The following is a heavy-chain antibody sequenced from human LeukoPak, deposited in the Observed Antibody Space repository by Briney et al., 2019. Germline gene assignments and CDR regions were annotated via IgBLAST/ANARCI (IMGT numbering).Heavy chain of an antibody. J-gene: IGHJ3*02. V-gene: IGHV3-23*01. CDR3: ARVSSSWYEGDAFDI. Sequence: PGGSLRLSCAASGFTFSSYAMSWVRQAPGKGLEWVSLTSGSGTTTYYADSVKGRFTISRDNSKNTLYLQMNSLRDEDTAVYYCARVSSSWYEGDAFDIWGQGTMVTVSS. CDR1: GFTFSSYA. CDR2: TSGSGTTT. D-gene: IGHD6-13*01.